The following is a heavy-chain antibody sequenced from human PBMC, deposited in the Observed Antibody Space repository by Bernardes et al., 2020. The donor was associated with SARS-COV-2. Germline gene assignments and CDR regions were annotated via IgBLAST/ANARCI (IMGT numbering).Heavy chain of an antibody. J-gene: IGHJ6*02. V-gene: IGHV4-59*01. CDR2: IYYSGST. D-gene: IGHD3-3*01. CDR1: GGSISSYY. CDR3: GMTSPTKSYDFWSGYSYYYYGMDV. Sequence: SETLSLTCTVSGGSISSYYWSWIRQPPGKGLEWIGYIYYSGSTNYNPSLKSRVTISVDTSKNQFSLKLSSVTAADPAVYYCGMTSPTKSYDFWSGYSYYYYGMDVWGQGTTVTVSS.